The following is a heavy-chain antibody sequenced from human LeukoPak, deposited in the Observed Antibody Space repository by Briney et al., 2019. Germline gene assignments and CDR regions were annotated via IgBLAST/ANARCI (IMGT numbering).Heavy chain of an antibody. Sequence: SETLSLTCTVSGGSISSYYWSWIRQPPGKGLEWIGEINHSGSTNYNPSLKSRVTISVDTSKNQFSLKLSSVTAADTAVYYCARGYGGWYPGGYWGQGTLVTVSS. CDR1: GGSISSYY. D-gene: IGHD6-19*01. CDR3: ARGYGGWYPGGY. CDR2: INHSGST. V-gene: IGHV4-34*01. J-gene: IGHJ4*02.